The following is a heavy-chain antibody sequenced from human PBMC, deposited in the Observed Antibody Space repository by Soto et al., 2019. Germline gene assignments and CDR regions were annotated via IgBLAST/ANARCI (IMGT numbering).Heavy chain of an antibody. CDR3: ARDEDYGMYV. J-gene: IGHJ6*02. V-gene: IGHV1-69*13. Sequence: GASVKVSCKASGGTFSSYAISWVRQAPGQGLEWMGGIIPIFGTANHAQKFQGRVTITADESTSTAYMELSSLRSEDTAVYYCARDEDYGMYVWGQGTTVTVSS. CDR2: IIPIFGTA. CDR1: GGTFSSYA.